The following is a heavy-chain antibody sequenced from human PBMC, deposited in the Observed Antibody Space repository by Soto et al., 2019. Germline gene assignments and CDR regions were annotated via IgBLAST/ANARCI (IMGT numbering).Heavy chain of an antibody. Sequence: GGSLRLSCAASGFTFSSYAMSWVRQAPGKGLEWVSAISGSGGSTYYADSVKGRFTISRDNSKNTLYLQMNSLRAEDTAVYYCAKDSYNCSSTSCYKRWGRSYYYYYMDVWGKGTTVTVSS. J-gene: IGHJ6*03. CDR3: AKDSYNCSSTSCYKRWGRSYYYYYMDV. CDR2: ISGSGGST. V-gene: IGHV3-23*01. D-gene: IGHD2-2*02. CDR1: GFTFSSYA.